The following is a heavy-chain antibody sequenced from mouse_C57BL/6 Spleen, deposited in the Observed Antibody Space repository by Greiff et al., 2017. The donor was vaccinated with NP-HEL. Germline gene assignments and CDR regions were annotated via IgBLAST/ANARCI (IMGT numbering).Heavy chain of an antibody. CDR2: IDPEDGDT. CDR3: TTFYGSSYGFAY. CDR1: GFNIKDYY. Sequence: EVQLQQSGAELVRPGASVELSCTASGFNIKDYYMHWVKQRPEQGLEWIGRIDPEDGDTEYAPKFQGKATMTADTSSNTAYLQLSSLTSEDTAVYYCTTFYGSSYGFAYWGQGTLVTVSA. V-gene: IGHV14-1*01. D-gene: IGHD1-1*01. J-gene: IGHJ3*01.